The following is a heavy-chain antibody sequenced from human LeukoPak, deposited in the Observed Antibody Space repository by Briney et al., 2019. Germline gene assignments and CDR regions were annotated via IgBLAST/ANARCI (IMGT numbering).Heavy chain of an antibody. Sequence: ASVKVSCKASGYTFTSYGISWVRQAPGQGLEWMGWISAYNGNTNYAQKLQGSVTMTTDTSTSTAYMELRSLRSDDTAVYYCARSLGAYWTSTSCPDYYFDSWGQGTLVTVSS. J-gene: IGHJ4*02. CDR3: ARSLGAYWTSTSCPDYYFDS. D-gene: IGHD2-2*01. CDR1: GYTFTSYG. CDR2: ISAYNGNT. V-gene: IGHV1-18*01.